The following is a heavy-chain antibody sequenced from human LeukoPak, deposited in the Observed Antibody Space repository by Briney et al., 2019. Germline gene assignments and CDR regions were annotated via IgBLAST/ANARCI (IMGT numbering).Heavy chain of an antibody. CDR3: ARGPERTGVGTRYYYDMDV. V-gene: IGHV4-4*02. Sequence: SGTLSLTCAVSGVSISGSDWWTWVRQPPGKGLEWIGEIYHSGSTNYNPSLKSRVTISVDKSKKQFSLNLRSVTAADTAVYYCARGPERTGVGTRYYYDMDVWGQGTTVTVSS. J-gene: IGHJ6*02. CDR1: GVSISGSDW. CDR2: IYHSGST. D-gene: IGHD2-8*01.